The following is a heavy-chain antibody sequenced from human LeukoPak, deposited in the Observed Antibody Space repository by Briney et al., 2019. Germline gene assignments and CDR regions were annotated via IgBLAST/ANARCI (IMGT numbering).Heavy chain of an antibody. Sequence: PSETLSLTCTVSGGSLSSSSYYWGWVRQPPGKGREWIGSIYYSGSTYYNPSLKSRVTISVDTSKNQFSLKLSSVTAADTAVYYCASYCDYSANFDYWGQGTLVTVSS. CDR2: IYYSGST. CDR3: ASYCDYSANFDY. D-gene: IGHD4-17*01. V-gene: IGHV4-39*01. CDR1: GGSLSSSSYY. J-gene: IGHJ4*02.